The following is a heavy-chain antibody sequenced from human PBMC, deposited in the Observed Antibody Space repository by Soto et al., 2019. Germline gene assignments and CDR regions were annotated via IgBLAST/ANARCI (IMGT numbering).Heavy chain of an antibody. CDR3: ARTDYGGNSVDAFDI. Sequence: SETLSLTCTVSGGSISSYYWSWIRQPPGEGLEWIGYIYYSGSTNYNPSLKSRVTMSVDTSKNQFSLKLSSVTAADTAVYYCARTDYGGNSVDAFDIWGQGTMVTVSS. CDR2: IYYSGST. D-gene: IGHD4-17*01. V-gene: IGHV4-59*01. CDR1: GGSISSYY. J-gene: IGHJ3*02.